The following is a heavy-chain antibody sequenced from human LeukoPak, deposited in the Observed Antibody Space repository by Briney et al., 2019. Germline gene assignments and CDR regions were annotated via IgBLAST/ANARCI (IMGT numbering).Heavy chain of an antibody. V-gene: IGHV3-23*01. D-gene: IGHD3-10*01. CDR1: GFTFSSYA. J-gene: IGHJ4*02. Sequence: GGSLRLSCGASGFTFSSYAMSWVRQAPSKGLEWVSAVGTAGGDTYYLDSVKGRFTISRDDSKNTLYLQMNRLRAEDTAVYYCAKSFGPGSFFDYWGQGTLVTVSS. CDR2: VGTAGGDT. CDR3: AKSFGPGSFFDY.